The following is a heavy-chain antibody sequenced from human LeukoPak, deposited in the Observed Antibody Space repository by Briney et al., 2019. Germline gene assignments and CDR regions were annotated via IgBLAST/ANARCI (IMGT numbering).Heavy chain of an antibody. CDR3: ASGPAYYDSRGYYYFDY. CDR2: IYYSGNT. V-gene: IGHV4-39*07. CDR1: GGSISSTTHY. J-gene: IGHJ4*02. D-gene: IGHD3-22*01. Sequence: SETLSLTCTVSGGSISSTTHYWGWIRQPPGKGLEWIGSIYYSGNTDYNPSLKSRVAISVDTSKNQFSLNLDSVTAADTAVYFCASGPAYYDSRGYYYFDYWGQGTLVTVSS.